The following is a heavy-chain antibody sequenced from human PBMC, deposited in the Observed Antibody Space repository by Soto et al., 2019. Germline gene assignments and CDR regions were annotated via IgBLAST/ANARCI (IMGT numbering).Heavy chain of an antibody. Sequence: GGSLRLSCAASGFTFSSYAMHWVRQAPGKGLEWVAVISYDGSNKYYADSVKGRFTISRDNSKNTLYLQMNSLRAEDTAVYYCARFALTMTTLDYWGKGTRFTASS. V-gene: IGHV3-30-3*01. CDR3: ARFALTMTTLDY. J-gene: IGHJ4*02. CDR2: ISYDGSNK. D-gene: IGHD3-22*01. CDR1: GFTFSSYA.